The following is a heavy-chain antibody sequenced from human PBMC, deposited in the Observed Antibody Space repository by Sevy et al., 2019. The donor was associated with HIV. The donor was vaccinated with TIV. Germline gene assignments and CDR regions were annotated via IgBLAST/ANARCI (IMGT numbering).Heavy chain of an antibody. D-gene: IGHD3-16*01. CDR3: AAAKDYRIFEY. V-gene: IGHV4-39*01. J-gene: IGHJ4*02. CDR1: SGSISATSHF. Sequence: SETLSLTCNVSSGSISATSHFWGWFRQHPGKGLDWIGSLFYNGRTYYNASLKSRISISADTSKSQFSLKLISVTAADTALYYCAAAKDYRIFEYWGQGNPVTVSS. CDR2: LFYNGRT.